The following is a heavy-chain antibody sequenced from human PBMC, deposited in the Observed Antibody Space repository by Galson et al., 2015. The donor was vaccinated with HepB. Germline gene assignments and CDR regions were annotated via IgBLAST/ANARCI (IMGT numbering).Heavy chain of an antibody. Sequence: SVKVSCKASGFIFRNYGFSWVRLAPGQGLEWMGWISAHNGNTDYAQKLQGRVTMTTDTSTSTAYMELRSLRSDDTAVYYCARDGAGAAGDWGQGTLVTASS. J-gene: IGHJ4*02. CDR2: ISAHNGNT. CDR3: ARDGAGAAGD. D-gene: IGHD6-13*01. CDR1: GFIFRNYG. V-gene: IGHV1-18*04.